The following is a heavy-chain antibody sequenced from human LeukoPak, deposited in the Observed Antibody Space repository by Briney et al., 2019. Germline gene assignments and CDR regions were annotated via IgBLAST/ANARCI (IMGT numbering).Heavy chain of an antibody. V-gene: IGHV4-34*01. D-gene: IGHD5-12*01. CDR3: ARHTWQWLPSDD. Sequence: SETLSLTCAVYGGSFSGDFWSWFRQSPGKGLEWIGEINHGGSTTYNPSLQSRVAMSVDTSTNQIYLKMASVTAADTAIYYCARHTWQWLPSDDWGQGTQVTVSS. J-gene: IGHJ4*02. CDR1: GGSFSGDF. CDR2: INHGGST.